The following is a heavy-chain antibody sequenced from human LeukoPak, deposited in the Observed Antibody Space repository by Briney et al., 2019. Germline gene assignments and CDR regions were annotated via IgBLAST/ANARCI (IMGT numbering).Heavy chain of an antibody. CDR3: PRDRRDYYDSGSYNEFDY. Sequence: ASVKVSCKASGYTFTGYYMHWVRQAPGHGLEWMGRINPNSGGTNYAQKFQGRVTMTRDTSISTAYMQLSRLRDHDTAVYYFPRDRRDYYDSGSYNEFDYWGQGAMVTVSS. D-gene: IGHD3-10*01. V-gene: IGHV1-2*06. J-gene: IGHJ4*02. CDR2: INPNSGGT. CDR1: GYTFTGYY.